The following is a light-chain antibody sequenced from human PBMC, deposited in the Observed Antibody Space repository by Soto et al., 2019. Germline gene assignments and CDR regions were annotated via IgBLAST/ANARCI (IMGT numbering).Light chain of an antibody. CDR2: GAS. Sequence: DVQMTQSPSTLSASVGGRVTITCRASQSIINWLAWYQQKPRKAPKLLIYGASSLESRVPSWFSGSGSGTEFTLTITTLQSDDFASYYCQQYDSFSGPFGQGTKVDIK. CDR3: QQYDSFSGP. J-gene: IGKJ1*01. CDR1: QSIINW. V-gene: IGKV1-5*01.